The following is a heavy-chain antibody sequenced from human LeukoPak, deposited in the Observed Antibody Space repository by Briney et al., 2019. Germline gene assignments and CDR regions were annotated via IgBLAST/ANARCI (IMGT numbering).Heavy chain of an antibody. V-gene: IGHV3-30*04. CDR2: ISYDGSNK. CDR1: GFTFSSYA. D-gene: IGHD5-12*01. Sequence: GGSLRLSCAASGFTFSSYAVTWVRQAPGRGLEWVAVISYDGSNKYYAESVKGRFTISRDNSKNTLYLQLNSLRPDDTAVYYCARDQLAYSGYDTLFDYWGQGTLVTVSS. CDR3: ARDQLAYSGYDTLFDY. J-gene: IGHJ4*02.